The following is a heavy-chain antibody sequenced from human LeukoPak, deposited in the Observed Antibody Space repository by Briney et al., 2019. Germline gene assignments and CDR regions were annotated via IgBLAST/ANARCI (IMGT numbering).Heavy chain of an antibody. CDR3: ARHYISRAAAGPLYYFDN. J-gene: IGHJ4*02. CDR1: GDSISSYY. D-gene: IGHD6-13*01. V-gene: IGHV4-59*08. CDR2: IYYSGST. Sequence: KPSETLSLTCTVSGDSISSYYWSWIRQPPGKRLEWIGYIYYSGSTNYNPSLKSRVTISVDTSKNQFSLRLASVTAADTAVYYCARHYISRAAAGPLYYFDNWGRGTLVTVSS.